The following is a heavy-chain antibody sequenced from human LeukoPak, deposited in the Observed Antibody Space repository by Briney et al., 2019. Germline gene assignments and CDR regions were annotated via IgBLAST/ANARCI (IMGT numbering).Heavy chain of an antibody. CDR1: GFTFSSYS. D-gene: IGHD6-19*01. CDR3: ARDSGWYSFDY. Sequence: GGSLRLSCAASGFTFSSYSMNWVRQAPGKGLEWVSSISSSSYIYYADSVKGRFTISRDNAKNSLYLQMNSLRAEDTAVYYCARDSGWYSFDYWGQGTLVTVSS. J-gene: IGHJ4*02. V-gene: IGHV3-21*01. CDR2: ISSSSYI.